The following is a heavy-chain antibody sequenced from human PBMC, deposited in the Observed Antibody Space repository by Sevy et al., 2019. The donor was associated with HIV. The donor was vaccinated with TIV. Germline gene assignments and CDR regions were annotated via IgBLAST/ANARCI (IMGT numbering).Heavy chain of an antibody. V-gene: IGHV1-18*01. Sequence: ATVKVSCKASGYTFTSYGISWVRQAPGQGLEWMGWISAYNGNTNYPQKLQGRVTMTTDTSTSTAYMELRSLRSDDTAVYYCARTPEVCGWRPNYFDYWGQGTLVTVSS. CDR1: GYTFTSYG. CDR2: ISAYNGNT. J-gene: IGHJ4*02. CDR3: ARTPEVCGWRPNYFDY. D-gene: IGHD6-19*01.